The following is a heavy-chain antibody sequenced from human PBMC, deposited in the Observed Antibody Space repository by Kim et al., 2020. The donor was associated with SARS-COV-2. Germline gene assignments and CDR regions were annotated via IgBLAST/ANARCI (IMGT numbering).Heavy chain of an antibody. CDR1: GGSISSSNW. Sequence: SETLSLTCAVSGGSISSSNWWSWVRQPPGTGLEWIGEIYHSGSTNYNPSLKSRVTISVDKSKNQFSLKLSSVTAADTAVYYCARGKGDFWSGYSYYYGMDVWGQGTTVTVSS. CDR3: ARGKGDFWSGYSYYYGMDV. V-gene: IGHV4-4*02. CDR2: IYHSGST. D-gene: IGHD3-3*01. J-gene: IGHJ6*02.